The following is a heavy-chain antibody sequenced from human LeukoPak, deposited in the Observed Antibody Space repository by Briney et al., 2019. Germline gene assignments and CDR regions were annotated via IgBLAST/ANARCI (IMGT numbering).Heavy chain of an antibody. CDR3: ARGVLLLYFDWPELYFDY. V-gene: IGHV3-7*01. CDR1: GFTFSSYW. D-gene: IGHD3-9*01. J-gene: IGHJ4*02. CDR2: IKQDGSEK. Sequence: GGSLRLSCAASGFTFSSYWMSWVRQAPGKGLECVANIKQDGSEKYYVDSVKGRFTISRDNAKNSLYLQMNSLRAEDTAVYYCARGVLLLYFDWPELYFDYWGLGTLVTVSS.